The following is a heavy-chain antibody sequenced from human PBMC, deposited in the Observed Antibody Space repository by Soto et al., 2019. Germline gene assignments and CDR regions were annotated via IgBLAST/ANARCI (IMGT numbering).Heavy chain of an antibody. CDR2: INNDASST. D-gene: IGHD3-10*01. Sequence: EVQLVESGGGLVQPGGSLRLSCAASGFTFNTYWMHWVRQAPGKGLVWVSRINNDASSTSDADSVKGRLTVSRDNAKNTLYLHLYNLRAEDTAVYYCASGGVAGAGTYYNDFWGRGTLVTVSS. CDR3: ASGGVAGAGTYYNDF. V-gene: IGHV3-74*01. CDR1: GFTFNTYW. J-gene: IGHJ4*02.